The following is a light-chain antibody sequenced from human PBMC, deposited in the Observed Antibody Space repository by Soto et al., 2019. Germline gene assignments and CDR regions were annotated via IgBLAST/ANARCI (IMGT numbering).Light chain of an antibody. CDR1: QSISSW. J-gene: IGKJ2*01. V-gene: IGKV1-5*01. Sequence: DIQMTQSPSTLSASVGDRVTITCRASQSISSWLAWYQQKPGKAPKLLIYDASSLESGVPSRFSGSGSGTEFTLTIISLQPDDFATYDCQQYKSYSYTFGQGTKLEIQ. CDR2: DAS. CDR3: QQYKSYSYT.